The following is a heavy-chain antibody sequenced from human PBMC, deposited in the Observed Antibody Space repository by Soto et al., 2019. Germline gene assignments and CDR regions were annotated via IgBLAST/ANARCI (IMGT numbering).Heavy chain of an antibody. CDR2: ISSNGGST. CDR3: ARLASSWYFDDY. D-gene: IGHD6-13*01. V-gene: IGHV3-64*01. Sequence: GGSLRLSCAASGFTFSNYAMHWVRQAPGKGLEYVSAISSNGGSTYYANSVKGRFTISRDNSKNTLYLQMGSLRAEDMAVYYCARLASSWYFDDYWGQGTLVTVSS. CDR1: GFTFSNYA. J-gene: IGHJ4*02.